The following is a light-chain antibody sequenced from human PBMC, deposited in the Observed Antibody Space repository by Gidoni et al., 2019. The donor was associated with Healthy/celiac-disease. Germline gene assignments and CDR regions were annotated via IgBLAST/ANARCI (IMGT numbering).Light chain of an antibody. V-gene: IGKV1-5*03. CDR1: QSISSW. CDR2: KAS. CDR3: QQYNSYST. Sequence: DIQMTQSPSTLSAPVGDRVTITCRASQSISSWLAWYQQKPGKAPKLLIYKASSLESGVPSRFSGSGSGKEFTLTISSLQPDDFANYYCQQYNSYSTFXQXTKVEIK. J-gene: IGKJ1*01.